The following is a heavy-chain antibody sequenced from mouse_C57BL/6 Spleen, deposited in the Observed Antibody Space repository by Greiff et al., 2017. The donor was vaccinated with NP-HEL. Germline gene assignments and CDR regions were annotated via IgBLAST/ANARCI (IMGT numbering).Heavy chain of an antibody. V-gene: IGHV1-82*01. J-gene: IGHJ3*01. Sequence: VQLQESGPELVKPGASVKISCKASGYAFSSSWMNWVKQRPGKGLEWIGRIYPGDGDTNYNGKFKGKATLTADKSSSTAYMQLSSLTSEDSAVYFCAREGLNWAFDYWGQGTLVTVSA. CDR1: GYAFSSSW. CDR2: IYPGDGDT. D-gene: IGHD4-1*01. CDR3: AREGLNWAFDY.